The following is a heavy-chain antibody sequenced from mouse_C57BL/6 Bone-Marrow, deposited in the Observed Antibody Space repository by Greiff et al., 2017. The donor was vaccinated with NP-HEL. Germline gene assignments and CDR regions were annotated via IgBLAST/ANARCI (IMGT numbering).Heavy chain of an antibody. CDR1: GFTFSSYA. Sequence: EVQLVESGGGLVKPGGSLKLSCAATGFTFSSYAMSWVRQTPEKRLEWVATISDGGSYTYYPDNVKGRFPISRDNAKNNLYLQMSHLKSEDTAMYYCARDDYGSRDYWGQGTTLTVSS. V-gene: IGHV5-4*01. CDR3: ARDDYGSRDY. CDR2: ISDGGSYT. J-gene: IGHJ2*01. D-gene: IGHD1-1*01.